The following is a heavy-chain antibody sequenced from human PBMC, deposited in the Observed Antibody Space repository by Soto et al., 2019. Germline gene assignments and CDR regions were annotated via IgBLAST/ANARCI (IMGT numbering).Heavy chain of an antibody. CDR3: ATDYMRGVDY. CDR1: GYSFISYG. J-gene: IGHJ4*02. Sequence: GASVKVSCKATGYSFISYGIHWVRQAPGQRLEWMGWINGGDANTNYSQRFQGRVTIISDTSAGTSSMELTSLTSEDTAVYYCATDYMRGVDYWGQGTLVTVS. CDR2: INGGDANT. D-gene: IGHD3-10*01. V-gene: IGHV1-3*01.